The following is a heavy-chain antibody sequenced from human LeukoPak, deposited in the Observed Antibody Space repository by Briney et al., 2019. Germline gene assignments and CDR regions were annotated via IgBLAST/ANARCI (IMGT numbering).Heavy chain of an antibody. Sequence: GGSLRLSCAASGFTFDDYAMHWVRHAPGKGLEWVSLITWNGGSTYYADSVQGRFTISGDNSKNSLYLQMNSLSTEDTAFYYCAKDGVVAALGDTWFDPWGQGTLVTVSS. D-gene: IGHD2-15*01. CDR2: ITWNGGST. V-gene: IGHV3-43D*03. J-gene: IGHJ5*02. CDR1: GFTFDDYA. CDR3: AKDGVVAALGDTWFDP.